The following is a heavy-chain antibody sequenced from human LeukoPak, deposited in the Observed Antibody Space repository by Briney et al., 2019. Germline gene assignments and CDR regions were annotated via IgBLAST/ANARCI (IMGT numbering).Heavy chain of an antibody. V-gene: IGHV4-34*01. CDR1: GGSFSGYY. Sequence: PSETLSLTCAVYGGSFSGYYWSWIRQPPGKGLEWIGEINHSGSTNYNPSLKSRVTISVDTSKNQFSLKLSSVTAADTAVYYCARDYGDYYYYYGMDVSGQGTTVTVSS. CDR3: ARDYGDYYYYYGMDV. CDR2: INHSGST. J-gene: IGHJ6*02. D-gene: IGHD4-17*01.